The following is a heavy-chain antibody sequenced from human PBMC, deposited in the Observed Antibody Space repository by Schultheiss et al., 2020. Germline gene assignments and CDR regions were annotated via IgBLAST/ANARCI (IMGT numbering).Heavy chain of an antibody. CDR2: IWDDGGNK. D-gene: IGHD6-13*01. CDR3: AKAGVAAAGNYYFDY. CDR1: GFTFSSYA. J-gene: IGHJ4*02. V-gene: IGHV3-33*03. Sequence: GGSLRLSCAASGFTFSSYAMYWVRQAPGKGLEWVAVIWDDGGNKYYADSVKGRFTISRDNSKDIVVLQMNSLRVEDMGVYYCAKAGVAAAGNYYFDYWGQGTLVTVSS.